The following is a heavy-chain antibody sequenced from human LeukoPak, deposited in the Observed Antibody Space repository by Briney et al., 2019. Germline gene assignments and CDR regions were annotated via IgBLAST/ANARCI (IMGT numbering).Heavy chain of an antibody. Sequence: PSETLSLTCAVYGGSFSGYYWSWIRQPPGKGLEWIGGINHSGSTNYNPSLKSRVTISVDTSKNQFSLKLSSVTAADTAVYYCARGSGSGWLRPRFDYWGQGTLVTVSS. CDR2: INHSGST. J-gene: IGHJ4*02. V-gene: IGHV4-34*01. D-gene: IGHD6-19*01. CDR1: GGSFSGYY. CDR3: ARGSGSGWLRPRFDY.